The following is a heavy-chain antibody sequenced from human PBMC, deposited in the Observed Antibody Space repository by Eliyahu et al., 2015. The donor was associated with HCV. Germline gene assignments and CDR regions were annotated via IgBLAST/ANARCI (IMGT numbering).Heavy chain of an antibody. J-gene: IGHJ2*01. Sequence: QVQLVESGGGVVQPGRSLXLSCAASGFTFSSYGMHWVRQAPGKGLEWVAVIWYDGSNKYYADSVKGRFTISRDNSKNTLYLQMNSLRAEDTAVYYCARDQAAAGNYYWYFDLWGRGTLVTVSS. CDR1: GFTFSSYG. CDR2: IWYDGSNK. V-gene: IGHV3-33*01. CDR3: ARDQAAAGNYYWYFDL. D-gene: IGHD6-13*01.